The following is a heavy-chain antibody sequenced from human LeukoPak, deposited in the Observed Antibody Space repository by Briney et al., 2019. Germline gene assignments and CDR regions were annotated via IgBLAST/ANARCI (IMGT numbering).Heavy chain of an antibody. D-gene: IGHD5-12*01. CDR2: IIPIFGTA. J-gene: IGHJ4*02. V-gene: IGHV1-69*13. CDR3: ARAGYSGYGHVLANDY. CDR1: GGTLSSYA. Sequence: SVKVSCKASGGTLSSYAISWVRQAPGQGLEWMGGIIPIFGTANYAQKFQGRVTITADESTSTAYMELSSLRSEDTAVYYCARAGYSGYGHVLANDYWGQGTLVTVSS.